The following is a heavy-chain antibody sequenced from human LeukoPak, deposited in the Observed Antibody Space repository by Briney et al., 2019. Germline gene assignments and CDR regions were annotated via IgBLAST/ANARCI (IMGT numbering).Heavy chain of an antibody. CDR3: ARRYNTVPYYYYYMDV. CDR1: GYTFTGYY. D-gene: IGHD3-3*01. CDR2: INPNSGGT. Sequence: ASVKVSCKASGYTFTGYYMHWVRQAPGQGLEWMGWINPNSGGTNYAQKFQGRVTMTRDTSISTAYMELSRLRSDDTAVYYCARRYNTVPYYYYYMDVWDKGTTVTVSS. V-gene: IGHV1-2*02. J-gene: IGHJ6*03.